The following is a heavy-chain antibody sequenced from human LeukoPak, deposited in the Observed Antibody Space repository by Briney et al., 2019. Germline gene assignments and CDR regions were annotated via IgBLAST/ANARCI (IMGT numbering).Heavy chain of an antibody. D-gene: IGHD1-26*01. Sequence: PGGPLRLSCAASRFTFSSYWMSWVRQAPGKGLEWVANIKQDGSEKYYVDSVKGRFTISRDNAKNSLYPQMNSLRAEDTAVYYCARVSGNYYRWFDSWGQGTLVTVSS. CDR3: ARVSGNYYRWFDS. J-gene: IGHJ5*01. V-gene: IGHV3-7*03. CDR2: IKQDGSEK. CDR1: RFTFSSYW.